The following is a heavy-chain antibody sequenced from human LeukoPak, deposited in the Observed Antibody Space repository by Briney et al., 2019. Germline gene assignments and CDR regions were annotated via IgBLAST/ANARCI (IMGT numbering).Heavy chain of an antibody. V-gene: IGHV3-30*03. CDR3: ISHGDYVNY. Sequence: GGSLRLSCAASGFTFSSYGMHWVRQAPGKGLEWVAVISYDGSNKYYADSVKGRFTISRDNSKNTLYLQMNSLRAEDTAVYYCISHGDYVNYWGQGTLVTVSS. CDR1: GFTFSSYG. D-gene: IGHD4-17*01. CDR2: ISYDGSNK. J-gene: IGHJ4*02.